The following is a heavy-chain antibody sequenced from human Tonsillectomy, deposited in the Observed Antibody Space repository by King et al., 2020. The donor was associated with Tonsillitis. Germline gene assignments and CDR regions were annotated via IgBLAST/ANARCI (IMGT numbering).Heavy chain of an antibody. D-gene: IGHD5-12*01. CDR1: GFTFSSHA. CDR2: VSGSDGAT. Sequence: VQLVESGGGLVQPGGSLRLSCEASGFTFSSHAMTWVRQAPGKGLHWVSTVSGSDGATFYAESVKGRFTISRDNSMNTLFLQMNSLRAGDTAVYYCAKDLEPGGLRGFDYWGQGTLVTASS. V-gene: IGHV3-23*04. J-gene: IGHJ4*02. CDR3: AKDLEPGGLRGFDY.